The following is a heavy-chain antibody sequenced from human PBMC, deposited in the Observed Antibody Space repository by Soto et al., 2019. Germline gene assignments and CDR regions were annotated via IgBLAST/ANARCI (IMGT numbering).Heavy chain of an antibody. V-gene: IGHV3-48*03. CDR3: ARDVVEMATMGYYYYGMDV. J-gene: IGHJ6*02. CDR1: GFTFSSYE. CDR2: ISSSGSTI. Sequence: GGSLRLSCAASGFTFSSYEMNWVRQAPGKGLEWVSYISSSGSTIYYADSVKGRFTISRDNAKNSLYLQMNSLRAEDTAVYYCARDVVEMATMGYYYYGMDVWGQGTTVTVSS. D-gene: IGHD2-2*01.